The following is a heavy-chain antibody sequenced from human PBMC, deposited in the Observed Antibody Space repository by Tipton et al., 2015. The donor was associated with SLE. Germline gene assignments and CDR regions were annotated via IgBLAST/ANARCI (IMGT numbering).Heavy chain of an antibody. CDR2: MNPSSGNT. V-gene: IGHV1-8*01. CDR1: GYTFTSYD. J-gene: IGHJ3*02. Sequence: QLVQSGAEVKKPGASVKVSCKASGYTFTSYDINWERQATGQGLEWMGWMNPSSGNTGYEQKFQGRVTMTRNTSISTAYMELSILRSEATALYCCTRDRGIFGVVSVCAFDIWGQGTFVSVSS. D-gene: IGHD3-3*01. CDR3: TRDRGIFGVVSVCAFDI.